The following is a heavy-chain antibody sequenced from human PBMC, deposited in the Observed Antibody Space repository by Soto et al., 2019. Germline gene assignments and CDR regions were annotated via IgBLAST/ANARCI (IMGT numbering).Heavy chain of an antibody. CDR1: GFTFSDYY. V-gene: IGHV3-11*01. D-gene: IGHD4-4*01. CDR2: ISSSGSTI. CDR3: VSGSDDYSTPRDAFDI. Sequence: LKLSCADSGFTFSDYYMSWIRQAPGKGLEWVSYISSSGSTIYYADPVKGRFTISRDNAKNSLYLQMNSLRAEDTAVYYCVSGSDDYSTPRDAFDIWGQGTMVLVS. J-gene: IGHJ3*02.